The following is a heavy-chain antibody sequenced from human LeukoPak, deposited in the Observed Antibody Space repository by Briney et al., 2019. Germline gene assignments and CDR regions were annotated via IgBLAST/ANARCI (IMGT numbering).Heavy chain of an antibody. CDR2: IRYDGSNK. V-gene: IGHV3-30*02. CDR1: GFTLSSYG. CDR3: AKDLSDYYYYMDV. Sequence: PGGSLRLSCAASGFTLSSYGMYWVRQAPGKGLEWVAFIRYDGSNKYYADSVKGRFTISRDNSKNTLYLQMNSLRAEDTAVYYCAKDLSDYYYYMDVWGKGTTVTVSS. J-gene: IGHJ6*03. D-gene: IGHD5/OR15-5a*01.